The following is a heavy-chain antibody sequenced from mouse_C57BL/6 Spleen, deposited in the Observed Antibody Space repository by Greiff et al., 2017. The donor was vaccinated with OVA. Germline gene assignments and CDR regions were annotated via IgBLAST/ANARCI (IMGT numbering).Heavy chain of an antibody. Sequence: QVQLKESGPELVKPGASVKISCKASGYAFSSSWMNWVKQRPGKGLEWIGRIYPGDGDTNYNGKFKGKATLTADKSSSTAYMQLSSLTSEDSAVYFCASAYYSNRFDYWGQGTTLTVSS. V-gene: IGHV1-82*01. CDR1: GYAFSSSW. J-gene: IGHJ2*01. CDR2: IYPGDGDT. CDR3: ASAYYSNRFDY. D-gene: IGHD2-5*01.